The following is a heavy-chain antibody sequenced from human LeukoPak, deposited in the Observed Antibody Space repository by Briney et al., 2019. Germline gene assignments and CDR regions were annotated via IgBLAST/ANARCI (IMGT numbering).Heavy chain of an antibody. CDR1: GFTFSSYA. V-gene: IGHV3-23*01. CDR2: ISGSGGST. CDR3: AKDRGSGSYYDY. D-gene: IGHD1-26*01. J-gene: IGHJ4*02. Sequence: GASLRLSCAASGFTFSSYAMSWVRQAPGKGLEWVSAISGSGGSTYYADSVKGRFTISRDNSKNTLYLQMNSLRAEDTAVYYCAKDRGSGSYYDYWGQGTLVTVPS.